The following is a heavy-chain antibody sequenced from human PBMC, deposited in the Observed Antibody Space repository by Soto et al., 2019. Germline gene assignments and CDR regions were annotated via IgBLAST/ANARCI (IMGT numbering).Heavy chain of an antibody. V-gene: IGHV3-33*01. CDR3: ASQLAGSQPYYYYGMDV. CDR1: GFTFSSYG. D-gene: IGHD1-1*01. J-gene: IGHJ6*04. Sequence: QVQLVESGGGVVQPGRSLRLSCAASGFTFSSYGMHWVRQAPGKGLEWVAVIWYDGSNKYYADSVKGRFTISRDNSKNTLYLQRNSLRAEDTGVYYCASQLAGSQPYYYYGMDVGGKGTTVPVPS. CDR2: IWYDGSNK.